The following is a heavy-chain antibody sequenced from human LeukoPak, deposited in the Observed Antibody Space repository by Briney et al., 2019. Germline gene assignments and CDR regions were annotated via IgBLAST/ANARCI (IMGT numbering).Heavy chain of an antibody. CDR2: MSPNSGNT. CDR3: ARGGGSFFYYGMDV. CDR1: GYTFTNYD. V-gene: IGHV1-8*01. J-gene: IGHJ6*02. D-gene: IGHD6-13*01. Sequence: ASVKVSCKASGYTFTNYDINWVRQATGQGLEWMGWMSPNSGNTGYAQRFQGRVTMTRNTSISTAYMELSSLRSEDTAVYYCARGGGSFFYYGMDVWGQGTTVTVSS.